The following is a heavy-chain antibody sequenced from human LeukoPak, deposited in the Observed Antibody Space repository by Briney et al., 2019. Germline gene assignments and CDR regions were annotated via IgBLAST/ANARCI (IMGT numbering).Heavy chain of an antibody. CDR3: ARRGLYTAMVFDY. CDR1: GGSISSSSYY. D-gene: IGHD5-18*01. J-gene: IGHJ4*02. Sequence: SETLSLTCTVSGGSISSSSYYWGWIRQPPGKGLEWIGSIYYSGSTYYNPSLKSRVTISVDTSTNQFSLKLSSVTAADTAVYYCARRGLYTAMVFDYWGQGTLVTVSS. V-gene: IGHV4-39*01. CDR2: IYYSGST.